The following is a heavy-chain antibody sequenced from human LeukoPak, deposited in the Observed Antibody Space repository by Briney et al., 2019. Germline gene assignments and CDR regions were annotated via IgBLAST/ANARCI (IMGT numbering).Heavy chain of an antibody. CDR3: AALIRGVPHQIDY. Sequence: PSETLSLTCTVSGGSISSSSYYWGWIRQPPGKELEWIGSIYYSGSTYYNPSLKSRVTISVDTSKNQFSLKLSSVAAADTAVYCAALIRGVPHQIDYWGQGTLVTVSS. D-gene: IGHD3-10*01. CDR2: IYYSGST. J-gene: IGHJ4*02. V-gene: IGHV4-39*07. CDR1: GGSISSSSYY.